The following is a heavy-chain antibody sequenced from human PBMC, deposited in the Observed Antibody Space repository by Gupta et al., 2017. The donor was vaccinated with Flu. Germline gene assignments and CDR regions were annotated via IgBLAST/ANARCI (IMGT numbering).Heavy chain of an antibody. CDR3: AKARESAYSGSYYPHDY. D-gene: IGHD1-26*01. CDR1: GFTFSSYA. J-gene: IGHJ4*02. CDR2: ISGSGGST. Sequence: EVQLLESGGGLVQPGGSLRLSCAASGFTFSSYAMSWVRQAPGKGLEWVSAISGSGGSTYYADSVKGRFTISRDNSKNTLYLQMNSLRAEDTAVYYCAKARESAYSGSYYPHDYWGQGTLVTVSS. V-gene: IGHV3-23*01.